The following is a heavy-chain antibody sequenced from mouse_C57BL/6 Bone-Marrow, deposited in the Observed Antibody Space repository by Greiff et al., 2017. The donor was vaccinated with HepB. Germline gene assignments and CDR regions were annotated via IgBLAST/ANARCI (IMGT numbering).Heavy chain of an antibody. D-gene: IGHD2-3*01. J-gene: IGHJ4*01. CDR3: ARGWLPYAMDY. CDR1: GYTFTSYW. CDR2: INPRNGGT. V-gene: IGHV1-53*01. Sequence: VQLQQPGTELVKPGASVKLSCKASGYTFTSYWMHWVKQRPGQGLEWIGNINPRNGGTDYSEKFKSKATLTVDKSSSTAYMQLSSLSSEESAAYYCARGWLPYAMDYWGQGTSVTVSA.